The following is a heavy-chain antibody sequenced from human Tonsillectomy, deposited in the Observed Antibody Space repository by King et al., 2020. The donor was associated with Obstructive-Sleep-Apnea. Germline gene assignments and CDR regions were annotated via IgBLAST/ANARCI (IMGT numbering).Heavy chain of an antibody. CDR3: ARSSYILPIEY. D-gene: IGHD3-10*01. CDR1: GGSITSGGYS. J-gene: IGHJ4*02. V-gene: IGHV4-30-4*07. CDR2: IYHTGST. Sequence: QLQESGPGLVKPSQTLSLTCAVSGGSITSGGYSWSWIRQPPGRGLEWIGYIYHTGSTHFDPSLRSRLTMSVETAKNQFSLRLISVTAADTAVYYCARSSYILPIEYWGQGTLVTVSS.